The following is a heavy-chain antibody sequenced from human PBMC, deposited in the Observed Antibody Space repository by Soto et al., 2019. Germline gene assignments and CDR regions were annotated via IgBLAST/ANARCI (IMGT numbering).Heavy chain of an antibody. V-gene: IGHV3-48*02. J-gene: IGHJ4*02. CDR1: GFTFSTYS. D-gene: IGHD2-15*01. CDR2: ISSGSSTI. CDR3: ARDGCSGGACWIRY. Sequence: EVQLAESGGSLVQPGGSLRLSCAASGFTFSTYSLNWVRQAPGKGLEWVSYISSGSSTIYYADSVRGRFTISRDNAKNAVYLQINSLRDEDTAVYYCARDGCSGGACWIRYWGQGTLVTVSS.